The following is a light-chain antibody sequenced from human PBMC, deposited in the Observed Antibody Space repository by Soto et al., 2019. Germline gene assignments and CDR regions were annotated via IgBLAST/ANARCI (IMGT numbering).Light chain of an antibody. CDR3: QQSYSSPYT. Sequence: IQMTQSPSSLSASVGDSVTVTCRASQSINIYLNWYQQKPGQAPTLLIYGASSLQSGVPSRFTGGGSRTDFTLTISSLQPEDFATYYCQQSYSSPYTFGQGTKLEIK. J-gene: IGKJ2*01. CDR2: GAS. CDR1: QSINIY. V-gene: IGKV1-39*01.